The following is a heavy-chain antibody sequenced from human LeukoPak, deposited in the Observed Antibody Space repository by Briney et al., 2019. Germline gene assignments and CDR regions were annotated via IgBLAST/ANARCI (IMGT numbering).Heavy chain of an antibody. CDR3: ARVDNYDCVWGSYPFDY. Sequence: GGSLRLSCAASGFTFSSYIVTWVRQAPGKGLEWVSAINPSGGSTYYAGSVKGRFTISRDNSKHTVYLQMNSLRAEDTAVYYCARVDNYDCVWGSYPFDYWGQGTLVTVSA. CDR2: INPSGGST. D-gene: IGHD3-16*01. CDR1: GFTFSSYI. V-gene: IGHV3-23*01. J-gene: IGHJ4*02.